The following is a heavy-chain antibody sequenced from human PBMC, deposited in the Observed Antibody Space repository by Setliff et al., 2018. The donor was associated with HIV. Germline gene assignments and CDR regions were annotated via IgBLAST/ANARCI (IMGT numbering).Heavy chain of an antibody. D-gene: IGHD5-18*01. J-gene: IGHJ3*02. Sequence: KPSETLSLTCTVSGYSIGSGYYWGWSRQTPERGLEWIGSIIYHGTTYYNPSLKGRVSMSLDTSKNQCSLTLTSLTAADTAMYYCARASTASAMVQDVPAIWGQGTMVTVSS. CDR3: ARASTASAMVQDVPAI. V-gene: IGHV4-38-2*02. CDR1: GYSIGSGYY. CDR2: IIYHGTT.